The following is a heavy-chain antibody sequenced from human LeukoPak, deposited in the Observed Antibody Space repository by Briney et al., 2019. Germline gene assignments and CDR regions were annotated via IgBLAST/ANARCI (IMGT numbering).Heavy chain of an antibody. V-gene: IGHV3-30*18. Sequence: PGRSLRLSCAASGFTFSSYGIHWVRQAPGKGLEWVAVISYDGSNKYYADSVKGRFTISRDNSKNTLYLQMNSLRAEDTAVYYCAKEPSHSGYDQGYFDYWGQGTLVTVSS. CDR3: AKEPSHSGYDQGYFDY. D-gene: IGHD5-12*01. CDR1: GFTFSSYG. CDR2: ISYDGSNK. J-gene: IGHJ4*02.